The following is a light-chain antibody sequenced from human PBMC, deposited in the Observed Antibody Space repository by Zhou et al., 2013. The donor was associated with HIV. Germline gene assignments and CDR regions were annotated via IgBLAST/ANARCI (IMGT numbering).Light chain of an antibody. CDR1: QSISSSY. Sequence: EIVLTQSPGTLSLSPGERATLSCRASQSISSSYVAWYQQKPGQAPRLLIYGASSRATGIPDRFSGSGSGADFTLTISGLEPEDFAVFYCQQYGSSPFSFGPGTKVDI. V-gene: IGKV3-20*01. CDR3: QQYGSSPFS. CDR2: GAS. J-gene: IGKJ3*01.